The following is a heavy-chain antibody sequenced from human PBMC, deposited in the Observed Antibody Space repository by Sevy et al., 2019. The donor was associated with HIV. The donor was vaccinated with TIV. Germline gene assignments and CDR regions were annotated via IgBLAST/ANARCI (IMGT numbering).Heavy chain of an antibody. CDR3: AGGRYDSSGSFDAFDI. Sequence: GGSLRLSCAASGFTFSFYAMNWVRQAPGKGLEWVSTIYGSGGVTYYAASVKGRFTISRDNSKNTLFLQMNNLRAEDTALYYCAGGRYDSSGSFDAFDIWGQGTMVTVSS. J-gene: IGHJ3*02. CDR2: IYGSGGVT. D-gene: IGHD3-22*01. V-gene: IGHV3-23*01. CDR1: GFTFSFYA.